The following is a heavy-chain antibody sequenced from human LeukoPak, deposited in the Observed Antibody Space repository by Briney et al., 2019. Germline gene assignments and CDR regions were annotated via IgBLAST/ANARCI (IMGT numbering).Heavy chain of an antibody. CDR2: IYYSGST. D-gene: IGHD4-23*01. Sequence: PSETLSLTCTVSGGSISSSSYYWGWIRQPPGKGLEWIGSIYYSGSTYYNPSLKSRVTISVDTSKNQFSLKLSSVTAADTAVYYCARWGDYGGNSLVVGAFDIWGQGTMVTVSS. CDR1: GGSISSSSYY. CDR3: ARWGDYGGNSLVVGAFDI. J-gene: IGHJ3*02. V-gene: IGHV4-39*01.